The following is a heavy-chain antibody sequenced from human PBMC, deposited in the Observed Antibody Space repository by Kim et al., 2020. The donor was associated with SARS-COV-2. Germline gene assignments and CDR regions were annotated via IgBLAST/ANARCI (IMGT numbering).Heavy chain of an antibody. Sequence: GGSLRLSCAASGFTFSSYGMHWVCQAPGKGLEWVAVIWYDGSNKYYADSVKGRFTISRDNSKNTLYLQMNSLRAEDTAVYYCAKASSLWFRELCPDYCGQGTLVTVSS. CDR1: GFTFSSYG. CDR2: IWYDGSNK. V-gene: IGHV3-33*06. J-gene: IGHJ4*02. D-gene: IGHD3-10*01. CDR3: AKASSLWFRELCPDY.